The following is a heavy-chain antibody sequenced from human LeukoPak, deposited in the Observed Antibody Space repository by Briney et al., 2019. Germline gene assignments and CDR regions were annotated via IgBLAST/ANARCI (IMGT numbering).Heavy chain of an antibody. D-gene: IGHD3-22*01. CDR3: ARDIGHDSSGFDY. V-gene: IGHV3-21*01. Sequence: GGSLRLSCAASGFTFSSYSMNWVRQASGKGLEWVSSISSSSSYIYYADSVKGRFTISRDNAKNSLYLQMNSLRAEDTAVYYCARDIGHDSSGFDYWGQGTLVTVSS. CDR2: ISSSSSYI. J-gene: IGHJ4*02. CDR1: GFTFSSYS.